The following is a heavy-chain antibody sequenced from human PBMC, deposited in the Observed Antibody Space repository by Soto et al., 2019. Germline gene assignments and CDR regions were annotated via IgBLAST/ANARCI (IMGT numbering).Heavy chain of an antibody. J-gene: IGHJ6*02. V-gene: IGHV4-59*08. Sequence: QVQLQESGPGLVKPSETLSLTCTISGGPMNNYYCSWFRQPRGQGLEWIGYMGYNGFTRYNPSLRSRVAISLYTAKNQFSLHLRSVTAADTALYYCARQGFGELHGLVDVWGQGITVTVSS. CDR3: ARQGFGELHGLVDV. CDR1: GGPMNNYY. D-gene: IGHD3-10*01. CDR2: MGYNGFT.